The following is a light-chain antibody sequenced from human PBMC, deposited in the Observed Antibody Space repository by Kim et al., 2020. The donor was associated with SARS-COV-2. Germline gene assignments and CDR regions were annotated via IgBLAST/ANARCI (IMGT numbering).Light chain of an antibody. CDR1: SGSIDDNY. J-gene: IGLJ2*01. Sequence: GKTLTISCTRSSGSIDDNYVQWYQQRPGGGPTTVIYEDDQRPSGVSDRFSGSIDNSSNSASLTISGLRTEDEADYYCQSYNRDNVLFGGGTQLTVL. CDR2: EDD. CDR3: QSYNRDNVL. V-gene: IGLV6-57*03.